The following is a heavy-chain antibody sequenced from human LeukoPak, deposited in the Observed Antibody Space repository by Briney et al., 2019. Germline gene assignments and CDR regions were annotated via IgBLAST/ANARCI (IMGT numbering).Heavy chain of an antibody. CDR3: ARDKAVLRYFDWLFYGMDV. CDR1: GGSISSYY. J-gene: IGHJ6*04. V-gene: IGHV4-59*01. D-gene: IGHD3-9*01. Sequence: SETLSLTCTVSGGSISSYYWSWIRQPPGKGLEWIGYIYYSGSTNHNPSLKSRVTISVDTSKNQFSLKLSSVTAADTAVYYCARDKAVLRYFDWLFYGMDVWGRGTTVTVSS. CDR2: IYYSGST.